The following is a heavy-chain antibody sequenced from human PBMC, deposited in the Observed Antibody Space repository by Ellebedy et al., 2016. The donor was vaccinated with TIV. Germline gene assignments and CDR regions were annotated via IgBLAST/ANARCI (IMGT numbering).Heavy chain of an antibody. V-gene: IGHV3-66*01. CDR2: IYSGGTT. J-gene: IGHJ5*02. D-gene: IGHD1-1*01. CDR3: ARGYWNDRRLDP. Sequence: GESLKISCAASGFTVSNNYMSWVRQAPGKGLEWVSVIYSGGTTYYADSVNGRFTISRDDANNTLHLQMTSLRLEDTAVYYGARGYWNDRRLDPWGQGTRVTVSS. CDR1: GFTVSNNY.